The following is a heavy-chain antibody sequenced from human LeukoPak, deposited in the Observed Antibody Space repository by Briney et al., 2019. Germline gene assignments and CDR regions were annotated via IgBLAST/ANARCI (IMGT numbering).Heavy chain of an antibody. CDR1: GFTFKTYG. CDR2: IIFDGSNK. CDR3: ARDPYDFWSGYYYYYYYMDV. Sequence: PGGSLRLSCAAYGFTFKTYGMHWVRQAPGKGLEWVAVIIFDGSNKYYADSVKGRFTISRDNSKNTLYLQMNSLRAEDTAVYYCARDPYDFWSGYYYYYYYMDVWGKGTTVTVSS. V-gene: IGHV3-30*03. D-gene: IGHD3-3*01. J-gene: IGHJ6*03.